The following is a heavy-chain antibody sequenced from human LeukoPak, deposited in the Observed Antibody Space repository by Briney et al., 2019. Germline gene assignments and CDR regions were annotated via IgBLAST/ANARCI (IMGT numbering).Heavy chain of an antibody. CDR1: GFTFSNYA. CDR3: VKDHHCSNISCGTRTGFDP. Sequence: GGSLRLSCSASGFTFSNYAMHWVRQAPGKGLEFVSGISSTGGSTNYTDSVRDRFSISTDNSKNKLYLQITSLRADDTAVYYCVKDHHCSNISCGTRTGFDPWGQGTSVTVSS. D-gene: IGHD2-2*01. J-gene: IGHJ5*02. V-gene: IGHV3-64D*06. CDR2: ISSTGGST.